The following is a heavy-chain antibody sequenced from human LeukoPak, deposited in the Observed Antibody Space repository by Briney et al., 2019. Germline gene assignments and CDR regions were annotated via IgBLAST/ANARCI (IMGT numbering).Heavy chain of an antibody. CDR3: ASWYSSGWPHFDY. D-gene: IGHD6-19*01. Sequence: PGGSLRLSCAASGFTFSDYWMSWVRQAPGKGLEWVANIKQDGSERYYVDSVKGRFTISRDNAKNSLYLQMNSLRAEDTAFYYCASWYSSGWPHFDYWGQGTLVTVSS. CDR2: IKQDGSER. V-gene: IGHV3-7*01. CDR1: GFTFSDYW. J-gene: IGHJ4*02.